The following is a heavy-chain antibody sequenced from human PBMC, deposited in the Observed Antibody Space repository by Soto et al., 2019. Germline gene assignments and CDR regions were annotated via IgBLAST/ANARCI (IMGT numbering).Heavy chain of an antibody. CDR3: ARGVDRVRKYSYGYVAYYYYGMDV. CDR1: VGTYSSYA. D-gene: IGHD5-18*01. V-gene: IGHV1-69*13. J-gene: IGHJ6*02. Sequence: GASVKVSCKASVGTYSSYAISWVRQAPGQGLEWMGGIIPIFGTANYAQKFQGRVTITADESTSTAYMELSSLRSEDTAVYYCARGVDRVRKYSYGYVAYYYYGMDVWGQGTTVTVSS. CDR2: IIPIFGTA.